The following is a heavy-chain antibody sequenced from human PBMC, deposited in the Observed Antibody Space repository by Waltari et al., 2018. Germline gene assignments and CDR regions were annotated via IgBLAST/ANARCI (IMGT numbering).Heavy chain of an antibody. CDR2: IIPIFGTA. Sequence: QVQLVQSGAEVKKPGSSVKVSCKASGGTFSSYALSWLRQAPGQGLEGMGGIIPIFGTANYEQKFQGRVTITADESTSTAYMELSSLRSEDTAVYYCARSDYDILTGPFDYWGQGTLVTVSS. V-gene: IGHV1-69*01. CDR1: GGTFSSYA. D-gene: IGHD3-9*01. J-gene: IGHJ4*02. CDR3: ARSDYDILTGPFDY.